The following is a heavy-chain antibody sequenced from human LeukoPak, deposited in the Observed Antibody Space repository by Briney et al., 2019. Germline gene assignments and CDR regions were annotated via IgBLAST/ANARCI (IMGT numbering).Heavy chain of an antibody. CDR1: GFPFNSYW. J-gene: IGHJ4*02. V-gene: IGHV3-7*04. CDR2: IKQDGSKK. CDR3: TRVGYIDEGIDY. D-gene: IGHD5-24*01. Sequence: GGSLRLSCVASGFPFNSYWITWVRQAPGKGLEWVANIKQDGSKKSYVDSVKGRFTISRDNAKNSLYLQMNSLRAEDTAIYYCTRVGYIDEGIDYWGQGTLVTVSS.